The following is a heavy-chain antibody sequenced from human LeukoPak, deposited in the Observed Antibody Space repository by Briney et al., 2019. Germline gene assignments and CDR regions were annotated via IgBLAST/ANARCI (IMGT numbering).Heavy chain of an antibody. CDR2: ISSSGSTI. J-gene: IGHJ4*02. V-gene: IGHV3-11*01. CDR1: GFTFSDYY. Sequence: GGSLRLSCAASGFTFSDYYMSWIRQAPVKGLEWVSYISSSGSTIYYADSVKGRFTISRDNAKNSLYLQMNSLRAEDTAVYYCARECSSTSCPVLDWGQGTLVTVSS. D-gene: IGHD2-2*01. CDR3: ARECSSTSCPVLD.